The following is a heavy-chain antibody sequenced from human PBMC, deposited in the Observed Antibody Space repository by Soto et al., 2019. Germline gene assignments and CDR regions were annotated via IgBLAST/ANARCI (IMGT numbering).Heavy chain of an antibody. D-gene: IGHD3-3*01. J-gene: IGHJ5*02. CDR3: ARGRAGFFWSCRRHNWFDP. V-gene: IGHV4-31*03. CDR1: GGSISSGGYY. CDR2: IYYSGST. Sequence: SETLALTCTVSGGSISSGGYYWSWIRQHPGRGLEWIGYIYYSGSTYYNPSLKSRVTISLDASKNQFSLRLSSVTAADTAVYYCARGRAGFFWSCRRHNWFDPWGQGTLVTVSS.